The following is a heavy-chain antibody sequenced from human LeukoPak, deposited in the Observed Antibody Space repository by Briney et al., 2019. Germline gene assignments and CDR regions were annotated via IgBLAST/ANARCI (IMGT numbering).Heavy chain of an antibody. Sequence: GGSLRLSCAASGFTFSGFGMNWVRQAPGKGLEWVANIKYDESEKYLVESVKGRFTISRDNAQNSLFLQMDSLRVEDTAVYYCVRGRDGSFWGRGTQVTVSS. J-gene: IGHJ4*02. CDR3: VRGRDGSF. CDR1: GFTFSGFG. V-gene: IGHV3-7*01. CDR2: IKYDESEK. D-gene: IGHD5-24*01.